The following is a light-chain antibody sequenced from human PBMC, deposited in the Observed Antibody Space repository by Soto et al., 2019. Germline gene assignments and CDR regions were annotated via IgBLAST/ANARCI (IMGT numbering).Light chain of an antibody. CDR3: QQYGSYHLT. V-gene: IGKV3-20*01. J-gene: IGKJ4*01. CDR1: QSVKSNY. Sequence: EIVLTQSPGTLSLSPGERATLSCRASQSVKSNYLAWYQQKPGQAPRLLIYGISSRATGIPDRFSGSGSGTDFTLTISRLEPEDFAVYYCQQYGSYHLTFGGGTKVEIK. CDR2: GIS.